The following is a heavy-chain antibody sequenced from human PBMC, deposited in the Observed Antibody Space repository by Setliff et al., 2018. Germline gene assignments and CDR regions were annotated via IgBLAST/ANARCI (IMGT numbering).Heavy chain of an antibody. CDR3: ARSFSRREKFLLDY. Sequence: SETLSLTCTVSGGSISSGDYYWSWLRQPPGKGLEWIGYIYSSGSTYYNPSLKSRVSITVDTSKNQCSLRVSSVTAADTAVYYCARSFSRREKFLLDYWGQGALVTVSS. J-gene: IGHJ4*02. CDR2: IYSSGST. V-gene: IGHV4-30-4*08. CDR1: GGSISSGDYY.